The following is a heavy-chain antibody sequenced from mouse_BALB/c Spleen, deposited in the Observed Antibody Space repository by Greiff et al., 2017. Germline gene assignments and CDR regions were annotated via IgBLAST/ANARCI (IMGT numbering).Heavy chain of an antibody. J-gene: IGHJ4*01. Sequence: DVKLVESGGGLVQPGGSLRLSCATSGFTFTDYYMSWVRQPPGKALEWLGFIRNKANGYTTEYSASVKGRFTISRDNSQSILYLQMDTLRAEDSATYYCASMRIRAMDYWGQGTSVTVSS. V-gene: IGHV7-3*02. CDR2: IRNKANGYTT. D-gene: IGHD2-3*01. CDR3: ASMRIRAMDY. CDR1: GFTFTDYY.